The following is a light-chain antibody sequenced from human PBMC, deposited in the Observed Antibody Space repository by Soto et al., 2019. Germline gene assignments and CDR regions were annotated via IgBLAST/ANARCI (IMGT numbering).Light chain of an antibody. V-gene: IGKV1-39*01. CDR3: QPTYCLTHR. J-gene: IGKJ2*01. CDR2: AAS. CDR1: QSISSY. Sequence: ASVGKGASMSCRASQSISSYLNWYQQKPGKAPKLLIYAASSLQSGVPSRFSGSGSGTDFTLTISRLQPEDFTTYYCQPTYCLTHRFGQRTKVAIK.